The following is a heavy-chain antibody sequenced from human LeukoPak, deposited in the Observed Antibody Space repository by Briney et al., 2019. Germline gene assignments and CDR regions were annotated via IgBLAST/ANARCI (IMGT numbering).Heavy chain of an antibody. J-gene: IGHJ5*02. CDR3: ARHMEARRFNWFDP. CDR2: IYPGDSDT. D-gene: IGHD3-3*01. CDR1: GYSFTSYW. V-gene: IGHV5-51*01. Sequence: GESLKISCKGSGYSFTSYWTGWVRQMPGKALEWMGIIYPGDSDTRYSPSFQGQVTISADKSISTAYLQWSSLKASDTAMYYCARHMEARRFNWFDPWGQGTLVTVSS.